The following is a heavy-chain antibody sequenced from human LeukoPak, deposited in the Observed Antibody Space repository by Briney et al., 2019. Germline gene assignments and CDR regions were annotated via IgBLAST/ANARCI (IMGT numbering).Heavy chain of an antibody. CDR3: ARTNQISETAFDI. Sequence: PSETLSLTCTVSSGSINNYYWSWIRQTAGKGLEWIGYILSSGSTNYNPSVKSRVTISVDTSKNQFSLKLISVSAAETAVYYCARTNQISETAFDIWGQGTMVIVSS. V-gene: IGHV4-59*01. CDR2: ILSSGST. J-gene: IGHJ3*02. CDR1: SGSINNYY. D-gene: IGHD1-14*01.